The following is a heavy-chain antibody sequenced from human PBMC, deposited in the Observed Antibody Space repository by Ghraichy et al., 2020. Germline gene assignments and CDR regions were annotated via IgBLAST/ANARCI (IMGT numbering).Heavy chain of an antibody. Sequence: GESLNISCAASGFTFDSYAMTWVRQAPGKGLEWVSGISGDGGNTYYADSVKGRFTISRDNSRNTLFLQMTSLRAEDTAVYYCAKAWGNCSGGTCPSYNWFDPWGQGTLVTVSS. CDR3: AKAWGNCSGGTCPSYNWFDP. CDR2: ISGDGGNT. V-gene: IGHV3-23*01. CDR1: GFTFDSYA. J-gene: IGHJ5*02. D-gene: IGHD2-15*01.